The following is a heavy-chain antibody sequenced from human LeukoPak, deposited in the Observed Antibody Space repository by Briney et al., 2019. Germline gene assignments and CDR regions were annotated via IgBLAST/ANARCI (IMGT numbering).Heavy chain of an antibody. D-gene: IGHD6-19*01. CDR2: ISGFSGDT. Sequence: VASVKVSCKASGYTFTSYGISWVRQAPGQGLEWMGWISGFSGDTTYAQKLQGRLTMTTDTPTSTAYMEVRSLRSDDTAVYYCARGSLAVTGTNYFDYWGQGTLVTVSS. CDR1: GYTFTSYG. V-gene: IGHV1-18*01. J-gene: IGHJ4*02. CDR3: ARGSLAVTGTNYFDY.